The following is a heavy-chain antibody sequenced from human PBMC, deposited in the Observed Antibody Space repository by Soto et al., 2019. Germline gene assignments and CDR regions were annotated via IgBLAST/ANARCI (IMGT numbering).Heavy chain of an antibody. D-gene: IGHD3-10*01. J-gene: IGHJ4*02. V-gene: IGHV3-53*01. CDR3: AKDGRGSGSHYNSFGY. CDR1: GFTVGNNY. CDR2: IYSTGTI. Sequence: EVQLVESGGGLIQPGGSLKLSCAASGFTVGNNYMSWVRQAPGKGLEWVSLIYSTGTIKYADSVKGRFTVSRDNAKNTLYLQMNSLRAEDMAVYYCAKDGRGSGSHYNSFGYWGQGTLVTVSS.